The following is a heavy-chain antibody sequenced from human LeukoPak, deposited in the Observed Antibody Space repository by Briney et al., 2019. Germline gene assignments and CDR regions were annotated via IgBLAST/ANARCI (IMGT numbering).Heavy chain of an antibody. CDR1: GGSFSGYY. Sequence: SETLSLTCAVYGGSFSGYYWSWIRQPPGKGLEWIGEINHSGSTNYNPSLKSRVTISVDTSKNQFSLKLSSVTAADTAVYYCARGQGVGATLAFWGQGTLVTVSS. CDR3: ARGQGVGATLAF. J-gene: IGHJ4*02. V-gene: IGHV4-34*01. D-gene: IGHD1-26*01. CDR2: INHSGST.